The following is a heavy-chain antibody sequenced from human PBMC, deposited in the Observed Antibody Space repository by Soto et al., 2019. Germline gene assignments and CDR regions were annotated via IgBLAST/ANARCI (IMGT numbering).Heavy chain of an antibody. V-gene: IGHV3-23*01. CDR1: GFTFSSYA. D-gene: IGHD1-26*01. Sequence: EVQLLESGGGLVQPGGSLRLSCAASGFTFSSYAMSWVRQAPGKGLECVSVISGSGASTYYADSVKGRFTISRDDSKTTLYLQMNSLRAEDTAVYYCAKLGAYVGATTEVKGYYFDYWGQGTLITVSS. CDR2: ISGSGAST. J-gene: IGHJ4*02. CDR3: AKLGAYVGATTEVKGYYFDY.